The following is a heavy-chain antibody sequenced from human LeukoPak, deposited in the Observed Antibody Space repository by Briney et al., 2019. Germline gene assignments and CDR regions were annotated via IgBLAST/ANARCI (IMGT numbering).Heavy chain of an antibody. CDR3: ARGANPRGYDYNYYYYYYMDV. J-gene: IGHJ6*03. CDR1: GYTFTGYY. V-gene: IGHV1-2*02. CDR2: INPNSGGT. Sequence: VASVKVSCKASGYTFTGYYMHWVRQAPGQGLEWMGWINPNSGGTNYAQKFQGRVTMTRDTSISTAYMELSRLRSDDTAVYYCARGANPRGYDYNYYYYYYMDVWGKGTTVTVSS. D-gene: IGHD5-12*01.